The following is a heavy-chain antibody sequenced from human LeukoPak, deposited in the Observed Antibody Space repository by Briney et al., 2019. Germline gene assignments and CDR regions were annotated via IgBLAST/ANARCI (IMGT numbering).Heavy chain of an antibody. Sequence: ASVKVSCKASGYSFTSHYMHWVRQAPGQGLEWMGLINPRGTSTIYAEKFQGRIIMTRDMSTTTDYMELSSLKSDDTAVYYCARARSPESSSWYEVIPYYYYYMDVWGKGTTVTISS. V-gene: IGHV1-46*01. D-gene: IGHD6-13*01. CDR2: INPRGTST. CDR1: GYSFTSHY. CDR3: ARARSPESSSWYEVIPYYYYYMDV. J-gene: IGHJ6*03.